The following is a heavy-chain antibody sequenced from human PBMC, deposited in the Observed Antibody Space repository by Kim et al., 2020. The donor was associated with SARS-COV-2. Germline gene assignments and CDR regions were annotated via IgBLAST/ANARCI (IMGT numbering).Heavy chain of an antibody. Sequence: GGSLRLSCVASGFTFNTYTINWVRQAPGKGLEWVASISSTGSFIYYADSVRGRFTVSRDNAKNSLYLQMNSLRAEDTAVYYCVREQRVPDHFYYGMDVWG. CDR3: VREQRVPDHFYYGMDV. V-gene: IGHV3-21*06. CDR2: ISSTGSFI. D-gene: IGHD3-10*01. J-gene: IGHJ6*01. CDR1: GFTFNTYT.